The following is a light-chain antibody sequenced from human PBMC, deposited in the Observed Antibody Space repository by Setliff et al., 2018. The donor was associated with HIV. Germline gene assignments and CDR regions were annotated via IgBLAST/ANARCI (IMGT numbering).Light chain of an antibody. CDR3: SSYTSSTTYV. J-gene: IGLJ1*01. CDR1: SSDIGGYNY. V-gene: IGLV2-14*01. CDR2: DVS. Sequence: QSALTKPASVSGSPGQSMTISCTGTSSDIGGYNYVSWYQQHPGKAPKLMVYDVSQRPSGVSNRFSGSKSGNTASLTISGLQAEDEADYYCSSYTSSTTYVFGPGTKVTVL.